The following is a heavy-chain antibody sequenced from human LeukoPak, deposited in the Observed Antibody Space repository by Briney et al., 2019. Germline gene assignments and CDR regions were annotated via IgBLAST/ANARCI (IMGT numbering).Heavy chain of an antibody. V-gene: IGHV3-30*04. CDR2: ISYDGSNK. J-gene: IGHJ4*02. CDR3: ARARGGDSSGYYYLIDY. D-gene: IGHD3-22*01. Sequence: GGSLRLSCAASGFTFSSYAMHWVRQAPGKGLEWVAVISYDGSNKYYADSVKGRFTISRDNSKNTLYLQMNSLRAEDTAVYYCARARGGDSSGYYYLIDYWGQGTLVTVSS. CDR1: GFTFSSYA.